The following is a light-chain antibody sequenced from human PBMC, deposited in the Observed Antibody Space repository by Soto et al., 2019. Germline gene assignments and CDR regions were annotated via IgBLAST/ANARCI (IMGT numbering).Light chain of an antibody. J-gene: IGLJ2*01. CDR1: SSNSGAGYD. V-gene: IGLV1-40*01. CDR3: QSSDRSRVV. CDR2: GNT. Sequence: QSVLTQPPSVSGAPGQSVTISCTGNSSNSGAGYDGHWYQQFPGAAPKVLIHGNTNRPAGVPARFSGYKSGTSASLAITGLQAEDEADYYCQSSDRSRVVFGGGTKLTVL.